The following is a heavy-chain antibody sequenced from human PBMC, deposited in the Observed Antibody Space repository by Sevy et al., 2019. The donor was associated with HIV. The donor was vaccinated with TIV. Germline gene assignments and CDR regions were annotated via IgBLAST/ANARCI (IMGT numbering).Heavy chain of an antibody. CDR1: GYTFTGYY. V-gene: IGHV1-2*06. D-gene: IGHD3-3*01. CDR2: INPNSGGT. Sequence: ASVKVSCKASGYTFTGYYMHWVRQAPGQGLEWMGRINPNSGGTNYAQKFQGRVTMTRDTSISTAYMGLRRLRSDDTAVYYCATAGMVVRDYYYGMDVWGQGTTVTVSS. J-gene: IGHJ6*02. CDR3: ATAGMVVRDYYYGMDV.